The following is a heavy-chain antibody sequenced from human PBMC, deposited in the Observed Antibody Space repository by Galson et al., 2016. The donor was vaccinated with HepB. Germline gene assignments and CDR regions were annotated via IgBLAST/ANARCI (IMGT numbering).Heavy chain of an antibody. CDR1: GFTFEDFA. J-gene: IGHJ4*02. D-gene: IGHD3-22*01. CDR3: AKDIHYYDNSGYFDY. Sequence: LRLSCAASGFTFEDFAMHWVRQAPGKGLEWVSSINWNSARIVYAVSVKGRFTISRDNAKNSLYLQMNSLRPEDTALYYCAKDIHYYDNSGYFDYWGQGTLVTVSS. CDR2: INWNSARI. V-gene: IGHV3-9*01.